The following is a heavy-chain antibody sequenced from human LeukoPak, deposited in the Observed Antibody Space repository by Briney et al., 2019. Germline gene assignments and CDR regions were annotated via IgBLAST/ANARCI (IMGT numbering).Heavy chain of an antibody. V-gene: IGHV4-39*01. D-gene: IGHD3-3*01. Sequence: SETLSLTCTVSGGSIRRSSYYWGWIRQPPGKGLEWIGSMYYSGSTYYNPSLKSRVTISVDTSKNQFSLKLSSATAADTAVYYCARGRGYDFWSGYYRRRYYFDYWGQGTLVTVSS. J-gene: IGHJ4*02. CDR3: ARGRGYDFWSGYYRRRYYFDY. CDR1: GGSIRRSSYY. CDR2: MYYSGST.